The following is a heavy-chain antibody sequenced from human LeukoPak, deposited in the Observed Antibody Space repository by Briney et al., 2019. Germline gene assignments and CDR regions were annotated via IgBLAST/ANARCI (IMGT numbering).Heavy chain of an antibody. J-gene: IGHJ4*02. Sequence: GGTLRLSCAASGFTLSSYGMSWVRQAPGKGLEWVSAISGSGGSTYYADSVKGRFTISRDNSKNTLYLQMNSLRAEDTAVYYCAKDYGSGSAEFDYWGQGTLVTVSS. CDR1: GFTLSSYG. V-gene: IGHV3-23*01. D-gene: IGHD3-10*01. CDR2: ISGSGGST. CDR3: AKDYGSGSAEFDY.